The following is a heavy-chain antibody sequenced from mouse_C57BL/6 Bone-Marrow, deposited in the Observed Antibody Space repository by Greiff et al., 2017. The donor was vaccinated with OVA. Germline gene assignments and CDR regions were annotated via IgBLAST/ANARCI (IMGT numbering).Heavy chain of an antibody. Sequence: EVQLVESGPELVKPGASVKIPCKASGYTFTDYNMDWVKQSHGKSLEWIGDINPNNGGTIYNQKFKGKATLTVDKSSSTAYMELRSLTSEDTAVYYCARGIYYDYTDAMDYWGQGTSVTVSS. CDR2: INPNNGGT. J-gene: IGHJ4*01. CDR1: GYTFTDYN. CDR3: ARGIYYDYTDAMDY. D-gene: IGHD2-4*01. V-gene: IGHV1-18*01.